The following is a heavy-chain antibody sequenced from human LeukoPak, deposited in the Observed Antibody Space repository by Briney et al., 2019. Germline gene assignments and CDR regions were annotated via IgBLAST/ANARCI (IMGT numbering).Heavy chain of an antibody. J-gene: IGHJ4*02. D-gene: IGHD3-16*02. CDR2: IRSSSSYI. CDR3: AREVPGYRYTGLADY. V-gene: IGHV3-21*01. Sequence: GGSLRLSCAASGFTFSSYSMNWVRQAPGKGLEWVSSIRSSSSYIYYADSLKGRFTISRDNAKNSLYLQMNSLRAEDSAVYYCAREVPGYRYTGLADYWGQGTLVTVSS. CDR1: GFTFSSYS.